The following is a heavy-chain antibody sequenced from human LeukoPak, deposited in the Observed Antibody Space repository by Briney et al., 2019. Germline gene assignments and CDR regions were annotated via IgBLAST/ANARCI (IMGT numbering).Heavy chain of an antibody. CDR3: ARDLSGYSYGILFGEIQMRTYYFDY. J-gene: IGHJ4*02. V-gene: IGHV3-73*01. D-gene: IGHD5-18*01. Sequence: GGSLKLSCAASGFTFSGSAMHWVRQASGKGLEWVGRIRSKANSYATAYAASVKGRFTISRDDSKNTAYLQMNSLKTEDTAVYYCARDLSGYSYGILFGEIQMRTYYFDYWGQGTLVTVSS. CDR1: GFTFSGSA. CDR2: IRSKANSYAT.